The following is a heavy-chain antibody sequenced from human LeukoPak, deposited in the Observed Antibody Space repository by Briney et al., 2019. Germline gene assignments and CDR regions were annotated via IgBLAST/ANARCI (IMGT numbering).Heavy chain of an antibody. J-gene: IGHJ5*02. Sequence: PSETLSLTCAVYGGSFSGNYWSWIRQSPGKGLECIGEIDHDGRTNYNPSLKSRVTISADTSRNQFFLKVRSVTAADTAVYYCARGGITGTTCWFDPWGQGTQVTVSS. V-gene: IGHV4-34*01. D-gene: IGHD1-7*01. CDR1: GGSFSGNY. CDR2: IDHDGRT. CDR3: ARGGITGTTCWFDP.